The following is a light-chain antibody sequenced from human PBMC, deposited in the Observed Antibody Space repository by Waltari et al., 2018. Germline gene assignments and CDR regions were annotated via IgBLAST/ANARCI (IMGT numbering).Light chain of an antibody. CDR1: SSDVGGYNY. Sequence: QSALTQPASVSGSPGPSITISCTGTSSDVGGYNYVSWYQQHPGKAPKLMIYDVSKRPSGVSNRFSGSKSGNTASLTISGLQAEDEADYYCSSYTSSSTSTYVFGTGTKVTVL. CDR3: SSYTSSSTSTYV. CDR2: DVS. V-gene: IGLV2-14*01. J-gene: IGLJ1*01.